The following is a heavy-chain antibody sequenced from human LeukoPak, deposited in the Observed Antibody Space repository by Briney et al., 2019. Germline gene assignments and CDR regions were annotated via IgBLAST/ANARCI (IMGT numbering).Heavy chain of an antibody. V-gene: IGHV3-30-3*01. CDR1: GFTFSSYA. J-gene: IGHJ4*02. D-gene: IGHD1-26*01. CDR3: ASLLYSGSLFDY. CDR2: ISYDGSNK. Sequence: GGSLRLSRAASGFTFSSYAMHWVRQAPGKGLEWVAVISYDGSNKYYADSVKGRFTISRDNSKNTPYLQMNSLRAEDTAVYYCASLLYSGSLFDYWGQGTLVTVSS.